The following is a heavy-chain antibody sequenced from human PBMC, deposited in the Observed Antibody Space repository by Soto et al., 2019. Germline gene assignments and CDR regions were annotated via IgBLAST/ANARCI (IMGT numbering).Heavy chain of an antibody. CDR2: ISSSGSTI. V-gene: IGHV3-11*01. D-gene: IGHD4-17*01. J-gene: IGHJ5*02. CDR1: GFTFSDYY. Sequence: QVQLVESGGGLVKPGGSLRLSCAASGFTFSDYYMSWIRQAPGKGLEWVSYISSSGSTIYYADSVKGRFTISRDNAKNSLYLQMNSLRAEDTAVYYCAREIMTTVTTPWGERYNWFDPWGQGTLVTVSS. CDR3: AREIMTTVTTPWGERYNWFDP.